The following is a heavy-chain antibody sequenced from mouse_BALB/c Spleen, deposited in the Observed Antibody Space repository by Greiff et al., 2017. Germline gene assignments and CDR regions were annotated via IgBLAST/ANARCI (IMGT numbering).Heavy chain of an antibody. CDR1: GYSITSDYA. Sequence: EVKLMESGPGLVKPSQSLSLTCTVTGYSITSDYAWNWIRQFPGNKLEWMGYISYSGSTSYNPSLKSRISITRDTSKNQFFLQLNSVTTEDTATYYCARSVDNYFDYWGQGTTLTVSS. J-gene: IGHJ2*01. CDR3: ARSVDNYFDY. CDR2: ISYSGST. V-gene: IGHV3-2*02.